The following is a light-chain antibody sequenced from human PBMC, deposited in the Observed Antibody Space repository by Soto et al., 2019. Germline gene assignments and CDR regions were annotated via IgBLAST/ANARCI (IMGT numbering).Light chain of an antibody. Sequence: QSVLTQPPSASGSPGQSVTIXXTGXXXXVGGYNYVSWYQQHPGKAPKLMIYDVSKRPSGVPDRFSGSKSGNTASLTVSGLQAEDEADYYCSSYXGSNNVVFGGGTKLTVL. CDR1: XXXVGGYNY. J-gene: IGLJ2*01. CDR3: SSYXGSNNVV. V-gene: IGLV2-8*01. CDR2: DVS.